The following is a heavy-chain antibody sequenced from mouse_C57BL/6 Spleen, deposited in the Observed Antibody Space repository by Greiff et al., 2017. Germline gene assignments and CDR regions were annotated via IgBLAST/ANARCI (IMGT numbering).Heavy chain of an antibody. CDR1: GFTFTSYG. D-gene: IGHD3-2*02. V-gene: IGHV1-81*01. J-gene: IGHJ2*01. Sequence: QVHVKQSGAELARPGASVKLSCMASGFTFTSYGISWVQQRTGQGLEWIGEIYPRSGNTYYNETFEGKATLTADKASSTEDMELRMLTSGDSAVYICERRDSSGYYMDYWGQGTTLTVSS. CDR3: ERRDSSGYYMDY. CDR2: IYPRSGNT.